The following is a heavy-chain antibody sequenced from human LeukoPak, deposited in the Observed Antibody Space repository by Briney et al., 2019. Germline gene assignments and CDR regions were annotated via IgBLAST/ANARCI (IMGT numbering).Heavy chain of an antibody. CDR1: GFTFSSYS. CDR2: ISSSSSYI. CDR3: ARGGFSYYGLDY. Sequence: GGSLRLSCAASGFTFSSYSMNWVRQAPGKGLEWVSSISSSSSYIYYADSVKGRFTISRDNAKNSLYLQMNSLSAEDTAVYYCARGGFSYYGLDYWGQGTLVTVSS. J-gene: IGHJ4*02. D-gene: IGHD3-10*01. V-gene: IGHV3-21*01.